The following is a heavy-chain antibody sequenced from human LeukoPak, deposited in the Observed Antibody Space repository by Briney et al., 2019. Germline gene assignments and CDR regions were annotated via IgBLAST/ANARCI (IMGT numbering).Heavy chain of an antibody. D-gene: IGHD3-10*01. CDR3: ARDLMVRGVNKVGMDV. Sequence: ASVKVSCKASGYIFTGYYMHWVRQAPGQGLEWMGWINPNSGGTNYAQKFQGRVTMTRDTSISTAYMELSRLRSDDTAVYYCARDLMVRGVNKVGMDVWGQGTTVTVSS. CDR1: GYIFTGYY. V-gene: IGHV1-2*02. CDR2: INPNSGGT. J-gene: IGHJ6*02.